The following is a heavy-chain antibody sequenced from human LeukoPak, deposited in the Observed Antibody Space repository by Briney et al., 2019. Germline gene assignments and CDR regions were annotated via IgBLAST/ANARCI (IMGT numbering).Heavy chain of an antibody. V-gene: IGHV5-51*01. Sequence: AESPKISCKGSRYTFTNYCIGWVRHMPPKNPEWMGITYPGDSDTRYSPSFQGQVTISVDKSINTAYVQGSSLRASDTAAYYCVRRGFCSGDGCHSNAFDLWGHGTMVIVFS. CDR3: VRRGFCSGDGCHSNAFDL. CDR1: RYTFTNYC. J-gene: IGHJ3*01. CDR2: TYPGDSDT. D-gene: IGHD2-15*01.